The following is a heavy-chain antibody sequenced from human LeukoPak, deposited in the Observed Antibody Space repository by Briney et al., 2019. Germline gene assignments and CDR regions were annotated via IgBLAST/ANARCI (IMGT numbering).Heavy chain of an antibody. CDR3: ARDLYYDILTGYQEVYYYYGMDV. Sequence: SVKVSCKTSGGIFSTYAINWVRQAPGQGLEWMGRVIPKVGVTNYAQKFQGRVTITADKSTSTAYMELSSLRSEDTAVYYCARDLYYDILTGYQEVYYYYGMDVWGQGTTVTVSS. J-gene: IGHJ6*02. V-gene: IGHV1-69*04. CDR2: VIPKVGVT. D-gene: IGHD3-9*01. CDR1: GGIFSTYA.